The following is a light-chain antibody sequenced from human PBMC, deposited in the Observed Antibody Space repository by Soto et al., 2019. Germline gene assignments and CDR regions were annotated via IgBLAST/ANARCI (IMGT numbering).Light chain of an antibody. J-gene: IGKJ3*01. CDR2: DAY. Sequence: DIQMTQSPPSLSASVGDRVTITCQASHDIGNSLNWYQVKPGQASKLVIYDAYNLETGVPSAFSGNGYGTDFTFTISSLRPEDIATYYCQKSDHLPLFGPGTKVDMK. V-gene: IGKV1-33*01. CDR3: QKSDHLPL. CDR1: HDIGNS.